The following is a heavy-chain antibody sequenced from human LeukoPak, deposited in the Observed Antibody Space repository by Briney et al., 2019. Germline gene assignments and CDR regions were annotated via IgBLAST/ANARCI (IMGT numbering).Heavy chain of an antibody. CDR2: MNPNSGGT. Sequence: SVKVSCKASGYTCTGNHMHWVRQPPGPGLEWVGWMNPNSGGTNYTQKFHGRVIMPRDTSISTPYFLLRRLVSDDTAVYYCARGGSTDSIHSCGGNCYFLDYWGQGTLITVSS. V-gene: IGHV1-2*02. D-gene: IGHD2-21*02. J-gene: IGHJ4*02. CDR3: ARGGSTDSIHSCGGNCYFLDY. CDR1: GYTCTGNH.